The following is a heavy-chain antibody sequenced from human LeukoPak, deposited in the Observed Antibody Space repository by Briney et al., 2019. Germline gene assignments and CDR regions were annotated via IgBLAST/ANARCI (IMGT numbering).Heavy chain of an antibody. Sequence: SSETLSLTCTVSDYSISSGYYWGWIRQTPGKGLEWIGSIYHSGNTHYSPSLESRVTMSVDTSKNRFSLKLSSVTAADTAVYYCARTEYKYGYWVHWGQGTLVTVSS. CDR1: DYSISSGYY. J-gene: IGHJ4*02. D-gene: IGHD3-22*01. V-gene: IGHV4-38-2*02. CDR3: ARTEYKYGYWVH. CDR2: IYHSGNT.